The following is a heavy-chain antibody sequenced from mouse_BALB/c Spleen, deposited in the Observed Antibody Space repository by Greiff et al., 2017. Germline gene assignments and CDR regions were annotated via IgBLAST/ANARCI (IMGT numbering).Heavy chain of an antibody. J-gene: IGHJ3*01. D-gene: IGHD2-14*01. Sequence: EVQLQESGPGLVKPSQSLSLTCTVTGYSITSDYAWNWIRQFPGNKLEWMGYISYSGSTSYNPSLKSRISITRDTSKNQFFLQLNSVTTEDTATYYCAGHRFFAYWGQGTLVTVSA. V-gene: IGHV3-2*02. CDR1: GYSITSDYA. CDR2: ISYSGST. CDR3: AGHRFFAY.